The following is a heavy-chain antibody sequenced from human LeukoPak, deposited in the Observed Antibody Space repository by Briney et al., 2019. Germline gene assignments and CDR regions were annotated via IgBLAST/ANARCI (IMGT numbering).Heavy chain of an antibody. CDR2: INPSGGST. V-gene: IGHV1-46*01. CDR3: AREPIYCSSTSCWGGAFDI. J-gene: IGHJ3*02. Sequence: GASVKVSCKASGYTFTSYYMHWVRQAPGQGLEWMGIINPSGGSTSYAQKFQGRVTMTRDTSTSTVYMELSSLRSEDTAVYYCAREPIYCSSTSCWGGAFDIWGQGTMVTVSS. D-gene: IGHD2-2*01. CDR1: GYTFTSYY.